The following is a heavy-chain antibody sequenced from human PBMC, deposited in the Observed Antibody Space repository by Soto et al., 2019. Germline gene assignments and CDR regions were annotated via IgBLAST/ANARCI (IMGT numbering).Heavy chain of an antibody. D-gene: IGHD3-3*01. V-gene: IGHV4-34*01. CDR2: INHSGST. Sequence: QVQLQQWGAGLLKPSETLSLTCAVHGGSFSGYYWSWIRQPPGKGLEWIGEINHSGSTNYNPSLKSRVTISVDTSKNQFSLKLSSVTAADTAVYYCAAGDFWSGYHAGWFDPWGQGTLVTVSS. CDR3: AAGDFWSGYHAGWFDP. CDR1: GGSFSGYY. J-gene: IGHJ5*02.